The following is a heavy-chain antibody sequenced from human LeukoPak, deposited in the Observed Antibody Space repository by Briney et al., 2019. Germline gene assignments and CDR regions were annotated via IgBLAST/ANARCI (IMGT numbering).Heavy chain of an antibody. CDR1: GFTFSSYW. CDR2: INSDGSGT. Sequence: GGSLRLSCAASGFTFSSYWMHWVRQAPGKGLVWVSHINSDGSGTSYADSVKGRFTISRDNSKNTLYLQMSSLRAEDTAVYYCARYCSGASCYSGVDYWGQGTLVPVSS. V-gene: IGHV3-74*01. J-gene: IGHJ4*02. CDR3: ARYCSGASCYSGVDY. D-gene: IGHD2-15*01.